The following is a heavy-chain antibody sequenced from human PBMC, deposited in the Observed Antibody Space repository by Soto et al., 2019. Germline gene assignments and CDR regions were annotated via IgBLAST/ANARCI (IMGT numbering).Heavy chain of an antibody. CDR1: GYMFTSYY. Sequence: GASVKVSCKASGYMFTSYYMHWVRQAPGQGLEWMGIINPSSGSTTYAQKFQGRAAITRDTSTSTAYMELRSLRSEDTAVYYCATSKYSSSWYLKNFDYWGQGTLVTVSS. V-gene: IGHV1-46*01. CDR2: INPSSGST. D-gene: IGHD6-13*01. J-gene: IGHJ4*02. CDR3: ATSKYSSSWYLKNFDY.